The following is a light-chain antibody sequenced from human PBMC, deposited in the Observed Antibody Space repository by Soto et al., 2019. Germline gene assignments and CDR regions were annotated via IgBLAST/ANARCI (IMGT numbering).Light chain of an antibody. J-gene: IGKJ1*01. V-gene: IGKV1-5*01. Sequence: DIQMTQSPSSVSASVGDRVTITCRASQSIDRWLAWYQQRPGKAPKILIYHASSLETGVPSRFSGSGAGTDFTLTINRLEPEDFAVYYCQQYVSSPPTFGQGTKVDIK. CDR1: QSIDRW. CDR2: HAS. CDR3: QQYVSSPPT.